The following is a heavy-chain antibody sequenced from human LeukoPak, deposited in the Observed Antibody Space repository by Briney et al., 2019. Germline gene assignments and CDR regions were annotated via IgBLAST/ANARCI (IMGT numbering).Heavy chain of an antibody. D-gene: IGHD2-2*01. J-gene: IGHJ4*02. V-gene: IGHV3-7*01. Sequence: QPGGSLRLSCAASGFTFSGISMSWVRQAPGKGLEWVAKMNEYGSEIFYVDSVKGRLTISRDNAKNSLYLQMNRLRAEDTAVYYCARPRGCSSSRCNNFDYWGQGTLVTVSS. CDR2: MNEYGSEI. CDR1: GFTFSGIS. CDR3: ARPRGCSSSRCNNFDY.